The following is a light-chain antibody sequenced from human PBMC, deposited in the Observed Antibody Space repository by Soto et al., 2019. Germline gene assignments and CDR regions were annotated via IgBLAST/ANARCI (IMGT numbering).Light chain of an antibody. V-gene: IGKV3-11*01. CDR2: DTS. Sequence: EILLTQSPSTLSSSPGERATLSCRASQSINNYLAWYQHKPGQAPSLLIYDTSNMAAGTPSRFNGSASTKVITLTISRLEPEVVAVYYCQHSRARITFGQGTRLEIK. CDR3: QHSRARIT. CDR1: QSINNY. J-gene: IGKJ5*01.